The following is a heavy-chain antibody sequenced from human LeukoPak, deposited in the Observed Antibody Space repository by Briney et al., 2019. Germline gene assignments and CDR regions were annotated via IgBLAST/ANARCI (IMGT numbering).Heavy chain of an antibody. CDR1: GFTFSSYA. CDR3: AKHRGPPKWELLEYFQH. J-gene: IGHJ1*01. Sequence: PGGSLRLSCAASGFTFSSYAMSWVRQAPGEGLEWVSAISGSGGSTYYADSVKGRFTISRDNSKNTLYLQMNSLRAEDTAVYYCAKHRGPPKWELLEYFQHWGQGTLVTVSS. CDR2: ISGSGGST. D-gene: IGHD1-26*01. V-gene: IGHV3-23*01.